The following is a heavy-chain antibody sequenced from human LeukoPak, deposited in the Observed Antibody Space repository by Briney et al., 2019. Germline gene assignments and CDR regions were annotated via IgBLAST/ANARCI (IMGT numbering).Heavy chain of an antibody. CDR3: AKDVGSSWSYYFDY. D-gene: IGHD6-13*01. CDR2: ISDTGGTT. V-gene: IGHV3-23*01. CDR1: GFTFSNYG. J-gene: IGHJ4*02. Sequence: GGSLRLSCAASGFTFSNYGMSWVRQAPGKGLEWGSGISDTGGTTHYADSVKGRFTISRDNSKNTLSLQMKSLRAEDTAVYYCAKDVGSSWSYYFDYWGQGTLVTVSS.